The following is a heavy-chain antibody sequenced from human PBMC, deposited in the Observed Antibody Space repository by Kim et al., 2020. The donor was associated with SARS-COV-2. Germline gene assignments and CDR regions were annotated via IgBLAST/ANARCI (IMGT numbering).Heavy chain of an antibody. Sequence: YNDYAVSVKRRITINPDTSKNQFSLQLNSVTPEDTAVYYCASSWYFFFHHWGQGTLVIVSS. V-gene: IGHV6-1*01. CDR3: ASSWYFFFHH. CDR2: YN. D-gene: IGHD6-13*01. J-gene: IGHJ1*01.